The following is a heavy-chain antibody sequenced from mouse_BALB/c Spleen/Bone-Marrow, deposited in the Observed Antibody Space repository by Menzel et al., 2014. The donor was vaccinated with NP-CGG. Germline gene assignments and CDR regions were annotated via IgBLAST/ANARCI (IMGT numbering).Heavy chain of an antibody. CDR2: ISNGSSPI. J-gene: IGHJ4*01. CDR1: GFTFSSFV. D-gene: IGHD2-10*02. Sequence: EVNVVESGGGLVQPGGSRKLSCAASGFTFSSFVMHWVRQAPEKGLEWIAYISNGSSPIYYAYTVKGRFTISRDNPKNTLFLQTTSLRFEDTAMYYCARKGGMSAHCYAMDYWGQGTSVTVSS. CDR3: ARKGGMSAHCYAMDY. V-gene: IGHV5-17*02.